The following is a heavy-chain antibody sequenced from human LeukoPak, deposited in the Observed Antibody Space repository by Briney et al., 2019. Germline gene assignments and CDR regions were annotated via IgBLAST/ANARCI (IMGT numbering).Heavy chain of an antibody. D-gene: IGHD1-7*01. V-gene: IGHV3-21*01. CDR1: GFTFSSYA. J-gene: IGHJ4*02. CDR3: ARGGTTRSY. CDR2: VSSSSSYI. Sequence: GGSLRLSCAASGFTFSSYAMTWVRQAPGKGLEWVSSVSSSSSYIYYADSVKGRFTISRDNAKNSLYLQMNSLRAEDTAVYYCARGGTTRSYWGQGTLVTVSS.